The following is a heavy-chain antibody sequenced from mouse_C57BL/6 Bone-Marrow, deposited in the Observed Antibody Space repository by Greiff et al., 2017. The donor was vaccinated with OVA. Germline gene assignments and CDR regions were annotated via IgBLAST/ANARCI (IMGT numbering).Heavy chain of an antibody. J-gene: IGHJ1*03. CDR3: GRCLFLPGYFDV. D-gene: IGHD6-5*01. V-gene: IGHV7-3*01. CDR2: IRNKANGYTT. Sequence: EVNLVESGGGLVQPGGSLSLSCAASGFTFTDYYMSWVRQPPGKALEWLGFIRNKANGYTTEYSASVKGRFTISRDNSQSILYLQMNALRAEDSATYYCGRCLFLPGYFDVWGTGTTVTVSS. CDR1: GFTFTDYY.